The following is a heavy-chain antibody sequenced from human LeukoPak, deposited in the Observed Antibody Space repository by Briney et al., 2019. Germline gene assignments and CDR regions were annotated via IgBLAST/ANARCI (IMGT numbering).Heavy chain of an antibody. J-gene: IGHJ4*02. Sequence: LPGGSLRLSCAASGFTFSSYWMNWVRQAPGKGLVWVSRIASDGSSTTYADSVKGRFSISRDNAKSTLYLQMNSLRVEDTAVYYCARGRPHGNDYWGQGTLVTVSS. CDR2: IASDGSST. V-gene: IGHV3-74*01. CDR3: ARGRPHGNDY. D-gene: IGHD4-23*01. CDR1: GFTFSSYW.